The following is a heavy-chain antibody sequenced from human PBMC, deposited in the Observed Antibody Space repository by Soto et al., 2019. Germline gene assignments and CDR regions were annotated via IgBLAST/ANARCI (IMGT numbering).Heavy chain of an antibody. V-gene: IGHV4-31*01. D-gene: IGHD3-3*01. Sequence: QVQLQESGPGLVKPSQTLSLTCTVSGGSISSGGYYWSWIRQHPGKGLEWIGYIYYSGSTYYNPSLKSEVTISVDTSKNQDSLKLSSVPAADTAVYYCARDLRFRRFYGMDVWGQGTTVTVSS. CDR1: GGSISSGGYY. J-gene: IGHJ6*02. CDR2: IYYSGST. CDR3: ARDLRFRRFYGMDV.